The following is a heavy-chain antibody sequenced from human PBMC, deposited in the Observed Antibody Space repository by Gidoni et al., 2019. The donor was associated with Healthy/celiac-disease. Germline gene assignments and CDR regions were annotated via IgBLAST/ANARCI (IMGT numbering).Heavy chain of an antibody. Sequence: GQGLEWMGIINPSGGSTSYAQKFQGRVTMTRDTSTSTVYMELSSLRSEDTAVYYCARDMSVVVPYNWFDPWGQGTLVTVSS. CDR3: ARDMSVVVPYNWFDP. J-gene: IGHJ5*02. CDR2: INPSGGST. V-gene: IGHV1-46*01. D-gene: IGHD2-2*01.